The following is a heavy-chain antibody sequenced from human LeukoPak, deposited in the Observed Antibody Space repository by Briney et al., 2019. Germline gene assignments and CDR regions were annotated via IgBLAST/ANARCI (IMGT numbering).Heavy chain of an antibody. CDR2: ISHSGST. CDR1: GGSFSGYY. Sequence: SETLSLTCAVYGGSFSGYYWSWIRQPPGKGLEWIGEISHSGSTNYNPSLKSRVTISVDTSKNQFSLKLSSVTAADTAVYYCERGTVTLDYWGQGTLVTVSS. D-gene: IGHD4-17*01. V-gene: IGHV4-34*01. CDR3: ERGTVTLDY. J-gene: IGHJ4*02.